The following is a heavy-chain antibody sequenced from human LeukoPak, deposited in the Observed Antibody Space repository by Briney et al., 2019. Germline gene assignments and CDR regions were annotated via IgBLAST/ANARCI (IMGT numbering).Heavy chain of an antibody. V-gene: IGHV4-59*01. J-gene: IGHJ5*02. CDR2: IYYSGST. Sequence: NPSETLSLTCTISGGSISSYYWSWIRQPPGKGLEWIGYIYYSGSTNYNPSLKSRVTISVDTSKNQFSLKLSSVTAADTAVYYCARGLSGVNWFDPWGQGTLVTVSS. D-gene: IGHD2-15*01. CDR1: GGSISSYY. CDR3: ARGLSGVNWFDP.